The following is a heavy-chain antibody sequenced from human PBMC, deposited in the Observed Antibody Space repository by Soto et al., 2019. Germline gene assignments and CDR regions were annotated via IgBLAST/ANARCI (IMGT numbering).Heavy chain of an antibody. J-gene: IGHJ4*02. V-gene: IGHV3-15*01. D-gene: IGHD3-10*01. CDR2: IKRKADGETT. CDR1: GFTFSNAW. CDR3: TTDRMLWLGESHSWHWFDY. Sequence: WGSLRISCVFSGFTFSNAWMTWVRQAPGKGLDRAGRIKRKADGETTDYATSVKGRFAISRDDSKNTLFLQMDGLTIEDTAIYYCTTDRMLWLGESHSWHWFDYWGQGAMVTVSS.